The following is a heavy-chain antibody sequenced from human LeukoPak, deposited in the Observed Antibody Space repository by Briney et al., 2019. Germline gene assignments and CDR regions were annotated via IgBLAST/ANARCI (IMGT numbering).Heavy chain of an antibody. J-gene: IGHJ6*02. V-gene: IGHV3-66*01. CDR2: IYSGGST. CDR1: GFTVSSNY. Sequence: GGSLRPSCAASGFTVSSNYMSWVRQAPGKGLEWVSVIYSGGSTYYADSVKGRFTISRDNSKNTLYLQMNSLRAEDTAVYYCARERMVRGVTSYYYYGMDVWGQGTTVTVSS. CDR3: ARERMVRGVTSYYYYGMDV. D-gene: IGHD3-10*01.